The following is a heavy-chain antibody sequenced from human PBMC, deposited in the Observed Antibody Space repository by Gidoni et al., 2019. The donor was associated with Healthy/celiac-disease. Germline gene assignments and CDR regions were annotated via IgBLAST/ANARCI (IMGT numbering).Heavy chain of an antibody. D-gene: IGHD6-19*01. J-gene: IGHJ5*02. CDR1: GFTFSDYY. CDR2: ISSSSSYT. CDR3: ARPRYSSGWYNWFDP. V-gene: IGHV3-11*05. Sequence: QVQLVESGGGFVKPGGSLRLPCAASGFTFSDYYMSWIRQAPGKGLEWVSYISSSSSYTNYADSVKGRFTISRDNAKNSLYLQMNSLRAEDTAVYYCARPRYSSGWYNWFDPWGQGTLVTVSS.